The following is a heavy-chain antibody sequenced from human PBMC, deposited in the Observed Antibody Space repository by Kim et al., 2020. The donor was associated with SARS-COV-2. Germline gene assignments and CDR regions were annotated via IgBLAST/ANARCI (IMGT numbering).Heavy chain of an antibody. CDR3: TTVSMR. V-gene: IGHV3-15*01. CDR2: IKSRSDGGTG. D-gene: IGHD3-16*01. CDR1: GIPFSNAW. Sequence: GGSLRLSCAVSGIPFSNAWFNWVRQAPGKGLEWVGRIKSRSDGGTGDLAAPVKGRFAISRDDSKNMLYLVMNSLRTDDSGVYYCTTVSMRWGQGTLATVS. J-gene: IGHJ4*02.